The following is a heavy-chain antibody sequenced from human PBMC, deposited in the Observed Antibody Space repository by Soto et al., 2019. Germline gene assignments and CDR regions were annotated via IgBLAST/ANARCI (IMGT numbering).Heavy chain of an antibody. J-gene: IGHJ5*02. D-gene: IGHD4-17*01. CDR1: GFSLSSGGAG. V-gene: IGHV2-5*01. CDR2: IYWNDDK. CDR3: AHRGYGDSPRDNWFDP. Sequence: QITLKESGPTLVKPTQTLTLTCTFSGFSLSSGGAGVGWIRQPPGKGLEWLALIYWNDDKRYSPSLRSRLTITKDTSKNQVVLLMTNMDPVDTATYYCAHRGYGDSPRDNWFDPWGQGTLVTVSS.